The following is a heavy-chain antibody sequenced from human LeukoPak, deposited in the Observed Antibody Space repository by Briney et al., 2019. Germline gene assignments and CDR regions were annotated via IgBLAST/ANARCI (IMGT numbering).Heavy chain of an antibody. J-gene: IGHJ4*02. CDR3: AGGVRGTTASFDS. Sequence: SQNLSLTCAISGDRVSSSSGAWNWIRQSPSRGLEWLGRTYYRSKWYNDYAVSVKSRLTINPDTSKNQFSLHLNSVTPEDTAVYYCAGGVRGTTASFDSWGQGTLVTVSS. CDR1: GDRVSSSSGA. CDR2: TYYRSKWYN. D-gene: IGHD1-1*01. V-gene: IGHV6-1*01.